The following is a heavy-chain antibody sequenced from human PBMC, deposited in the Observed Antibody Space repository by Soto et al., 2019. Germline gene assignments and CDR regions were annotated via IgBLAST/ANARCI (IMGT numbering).Heavy chain of an antibody. CDR1: GGTFSSYA. CDR3: ARGGSAAAPGNYYYGMDV. V-gene: IGHV1-69*13. D-gene: IGHD6-13*01. J-gene: IGHJ6*02. CDR2: IIPIFGTA. Sequence: ASVKVSCKASGGTFSSYAISWVRQAPGQGLEWMGGIIPIFGTANYAQKFQGRVTITADESTSTAYMELSSLRSEDTAVYYCARGGSAAAPGNYYYGMDVSGQGTTVTVSS.